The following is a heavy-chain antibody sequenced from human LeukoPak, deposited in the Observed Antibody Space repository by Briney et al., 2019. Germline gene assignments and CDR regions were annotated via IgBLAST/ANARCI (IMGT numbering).Heavy chain of an antibody. D-gene: IGHD3-10*01. CDR1: GFTFRNYV. J-gene: IGHJ6*02. CDR2: TSSDLNVK. Sequence: GGSLRLSCAASGFTFRNYVIHWVRQAPGKGLEWVAVTSSDLNVKLYADSVKGRFTISRDNSKNTLYLQMNSLRAEDTAAYYCARGHPRVTMVRGVIDYYGMDVWGQGTTVTVSS. V-gene: IGHV3-30-3*01. CDR3: ARGHPRVTMVRGVIDYYGMDV.